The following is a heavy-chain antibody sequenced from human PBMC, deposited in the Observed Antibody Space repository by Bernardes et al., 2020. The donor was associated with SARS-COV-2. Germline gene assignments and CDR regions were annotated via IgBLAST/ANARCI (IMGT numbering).Heavy chain of an antibody. Sequence: SGHTLSKPTQTLTLTCPFSGFSLSPSGVGVGWIRQPPGKALEWLTLIYWDDDKRYSPSLKSRLTINKDTSKNQVVLTMTNMDPVDTATYYCAHKWWGSYRNWGQGTLVTVSS. CDR1: GFSLSPSGVG. V-gene: IGHV2-5*02. J-gene: IGHJ4*02. CDR3: AHKWWGSYRN. CDR2: IYWDDDK. D-gene: IGHD1-26*01.